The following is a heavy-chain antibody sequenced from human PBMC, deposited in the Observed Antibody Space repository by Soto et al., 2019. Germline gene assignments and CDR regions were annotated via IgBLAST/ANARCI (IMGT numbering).Heavy chain of an antibody. D-gene: IGHD4-17*01. J-gene: IGHJ4*01. CDR3: ARVAVTTYYFDY. Sequence: EVQLVESGGDLVQPGGSLRLSCAASGFTFTSYWMHWVRQSPGKGLVWVSRINPDGCRTSYADSVKGRFTISRDNAKNTLYLQMNSLGADDTAVYYCARVAVTTYYFDYWGHGTLVTVSS. CDR1: GFTFTSYW. CDR2: INPDGCRT. V-gene: IGHV3-74*01.